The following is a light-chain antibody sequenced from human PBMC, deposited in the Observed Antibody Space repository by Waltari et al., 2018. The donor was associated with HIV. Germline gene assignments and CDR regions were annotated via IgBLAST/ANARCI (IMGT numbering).Light chain of an antibody. CDR2: RNN. V-gene: IGLV1-47*01. Sequence: QSVLTQPPSASGTPGPRFTISCSGSSSNIGSNYVYWYQHLPGTAPKLLIYRNNQRPSGVPDRFSGSKSGTSASLAISGLRSEDEADYYCAAWDDSLSGLVFGGGTKLTVL. J-gene: IGLJ3*02. CDR3: AAWDDSLSGLV. CDR1: SSNIGSNY.